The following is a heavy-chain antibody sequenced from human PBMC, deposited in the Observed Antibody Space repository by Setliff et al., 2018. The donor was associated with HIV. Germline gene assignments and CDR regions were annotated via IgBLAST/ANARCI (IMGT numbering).Heavy chain of an antibody. D-gene: IGHD1-1*01. CDR1: GGSFTTYY. CDR2: FYTSGSA. Sequence: SETLSLTCTVSGGSFTTYYWSWLRQPPGKELEWIGYFYTSGSANYNPSLKSRVTISIDTSKNQFSLKLNAVTAADTAVYYCARRPPLTTGREYYFDFWGQGTLVTVSS. V-gene: IGHV4-4*09. CDR3: ARRPPLTTGREYYFDF. J-gene: IGHJ4*02.